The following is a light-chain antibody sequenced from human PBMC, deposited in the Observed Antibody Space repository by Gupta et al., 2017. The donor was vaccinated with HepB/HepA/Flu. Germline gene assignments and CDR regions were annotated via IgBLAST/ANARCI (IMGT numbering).Light chain of an antibody. J-gene: IGLJ2*01. V-gene: IGLV3-21*03. CDR2: GDG. Sequence: SYVLTQPPSVSVAPGMTARITCGGKNIGGKSVQWYQQKAGQAPALVVYGDGDRPSGIPERFSGSNSGNTATLTITRVEGGDEADYYCQVWDSSSEHVVFGGGTKLTVL. CDR3: QVWDSSSEHVV. CDR1: NIGGKS.